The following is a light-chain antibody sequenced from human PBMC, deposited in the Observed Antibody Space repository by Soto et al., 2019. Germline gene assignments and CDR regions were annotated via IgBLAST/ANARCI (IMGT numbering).Light chain of an antibody. CDR3: SSYTISSIWV. V-gene: IGLV2-14*01. CDR2: AVT. J-gene: IGLJ3*02. CDR1: SSDVGVYNY. Sequence: QSALTQPASVSGSPGQSITISCTGTSSDVGVYNYVSWYQQHPGKAPKLIIYAVTNRPSGVPDRFSGSKSGNTASLTISGLQAEDEADYYCSSYTISSIWVFGGGTKLTVL.